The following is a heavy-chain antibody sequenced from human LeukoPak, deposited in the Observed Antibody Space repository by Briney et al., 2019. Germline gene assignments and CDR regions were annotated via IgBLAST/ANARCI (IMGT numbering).Heavy chain of an antibody. CDR2: IYYSGST. V-gene: IGHV4-59*01. D-gene: IGHD6-19*01. CDR3: ARVMREQWNYYGMDV. Sequence: KTSETLSLTCTVSGGSISSYYWSWIRQPPGKGLEWIGYIYYSGSTNYNPSLKSRVTISVDTSKNQFSLKLSSVTAADTAVYYCARVMREQWNYYGMDVWGQGTTVTVSS. J-gene: IGHJ6*02. CDR1: GGSISSYY.